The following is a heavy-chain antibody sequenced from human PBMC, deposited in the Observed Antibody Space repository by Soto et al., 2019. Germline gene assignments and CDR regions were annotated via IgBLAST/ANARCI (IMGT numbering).Heavy chain of an antibody. CDR1: GGSISSGGYY. J-gene: IGHJ3*02. V-gene: IGHV4-31*03. CDR2: IYYSGST. D-gene: IGHD3-22*01. CDR3: ARESYYDSSGYYSDAFDI. Sequence: PSETLSLTCTVSGGSISSGGYYWSWIRQHPGKGLEWIGYIYYSGSTYYNPSLKSRVTISVETSKNQFSLKLSSVTAADTAVYYCARESYYDSSGYYSDAFDIWGQGTMVTVSS.